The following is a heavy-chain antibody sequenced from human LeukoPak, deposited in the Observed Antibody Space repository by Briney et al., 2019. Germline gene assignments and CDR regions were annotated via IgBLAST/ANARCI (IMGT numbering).Heavy chain of an antibody. D-gene: IGHD3-22*01. Sequence: SVKVSCKASGGTFSSYAISWVRQAPGQGLEWMGRIIPIFGTANYAQKFQGRVTIATDESTSTACMELSSLRSEDTAVYYCAGHYDSSGYYNYWGQGTLVTVSS. J-gene: IGHJ4*02. CDR2: IIPIFGTA. CDR1: GGTFSSYA. CDR3: AGHYDSSGYYNY. V-gene: IGHV1-69*05.